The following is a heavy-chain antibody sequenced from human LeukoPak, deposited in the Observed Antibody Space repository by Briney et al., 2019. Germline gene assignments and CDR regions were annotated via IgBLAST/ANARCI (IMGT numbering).Heavy chain of an antibody. D-gene: IGHD6-13*01. J-gene: IGHJ5*02. CDR3: ARGLSGSSWYCPWFDP. Sequence: ASETLSLTCAVYGGSFSGYYWSWIRQPPGKGLVWIGEINHSGSTNYNPSLKSRVTISVDTSKNQFSLKLSSVTAADTAVYYCARGLSGSSWYCPWFDPWGQGTLVTVSS. CDR2: INHSGST. V-gene: IGHV4-34*01. CDR1: GGSFSGYY.